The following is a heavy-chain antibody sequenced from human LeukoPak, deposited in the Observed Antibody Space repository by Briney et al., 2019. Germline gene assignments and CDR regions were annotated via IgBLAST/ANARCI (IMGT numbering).Heavy chain of an antibody. CDR3: AQRSGYSYGSFDY. Sequence: GGSLGLSCAASGFTFSSYAMGWVRQAPGTGLNWVSAINGNGFNTYYADSVRGRFTISRDNSKNTLYLQMNSLRAEDTAVYYCAQRSGYSYGSFDYWGQGILVTVST. D-gene: IGHD5-12*01. CDR1: GFTFSSYA. J-gene: IGHJ4*02. CDR2: INGNGFNT. V-gene: IGHV3-23*01.